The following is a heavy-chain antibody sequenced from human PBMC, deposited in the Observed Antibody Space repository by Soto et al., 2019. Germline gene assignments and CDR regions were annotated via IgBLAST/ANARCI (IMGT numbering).Heavy chain of an antibody. Sequence: QVQLVQSGAEVKKPGASVKVSCKASGYTFTSYYMHWVRQAPGQGLEWMGIINPSGGSTSYAQKFEGRVTMTRDTSTSTVYMELSSLRSEDTAVYYCAGCRGWELLSTGFDYWGQGTLVTVSS. CDR2: INPSGGST. CDR3: AGCRGWELLSTGFDY. V-gene: IGHV1-46*01. CDR1: GYTFTSYY. J-gene: IGHJ4*02. D-gene: IGHD1-26*01.